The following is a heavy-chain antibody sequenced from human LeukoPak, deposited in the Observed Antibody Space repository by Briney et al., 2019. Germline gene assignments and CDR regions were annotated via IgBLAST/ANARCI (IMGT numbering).Heavy chain of an antibody. CDR1: GGSISNHY. Sequence: SETLSLTCTVSGGSISNHYWTWIRQPPGKELEWIGYVHFSGSTKYNPSLRSRVTISLDTSKNQFSLKLSSVTAADTAVYYCARDSAPVRNSWYFDLWGRGTLVTVSS. J-gene: IGHJ2*01. CDR3: ARDSAPVRNSWYFDL. CDR2: VHFSGST. V-gene: IGHV4-59*11. D-gene: IGHD4-23*01.